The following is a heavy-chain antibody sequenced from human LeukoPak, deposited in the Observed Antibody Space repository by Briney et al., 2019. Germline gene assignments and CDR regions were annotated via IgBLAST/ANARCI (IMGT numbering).Heavy chain of an antibody. D-gene: IGHD6-13*01. J-gene: IGHJ6*04. CDR2: IIPIFGTA. V-gene: IGHV1-69*05. CDR3: ARLRGPIAAAPMDV. Sequence: SVKVPCKASGGTSSSYAISWVRQAPGQGLEWMGGIIPIFGTANYAQKFQGRVTITTDESTSTAYMELSSLRSEDTAVYYCARLRGPIAAAPMDVWGKGTTVTVSS. CDR1: GGTSSSYA.